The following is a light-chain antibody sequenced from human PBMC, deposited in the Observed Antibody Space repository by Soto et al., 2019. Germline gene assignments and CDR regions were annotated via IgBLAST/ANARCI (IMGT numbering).Light chain of an antibody. J-gene: IGKJ4*01. CDR1: QSVSSN. CDR3: QQYNNWPPLT. Sequence: EIVLTHSPGTLSLSPWERATLSCRASQSVSSNLAWYQQKLGQAPRLLIYGASTRATGIPARFSGSGSGTEFTLTISSLQSEDFAVYYCQQYNNWPPLTFGGETKVDIK. V-gene: IGKV3-15*01. CDR2: GAS.